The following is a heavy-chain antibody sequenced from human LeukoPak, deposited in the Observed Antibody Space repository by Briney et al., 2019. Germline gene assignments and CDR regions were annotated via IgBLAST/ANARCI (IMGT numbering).Heavy chain of an antibody. J-gene: IGHJ6*03. CDR1: GGSFSGYY. Sequence: SETLSLTCAVYGGSFSGYYWSWIRQPAGKGLEWIGRIYTSGSTNYNPSLKSRVTMSVDTSKNQFSLKLSSVTAADTAVYYCARVYDFWSGQSSGYYYYYYMDVWGKGTTVTVSS. CDR3: ARVYDFWSGQSSGYYYYYYMDV. CDR2: IYTSGST. D-gene: IGHD3-3*01. V-gene: IGHV4-59*10.